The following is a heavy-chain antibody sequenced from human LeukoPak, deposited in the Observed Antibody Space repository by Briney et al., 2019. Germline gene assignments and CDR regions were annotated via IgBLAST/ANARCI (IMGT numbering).Heavy chain of an antibody. D-gene: IGHD5-12*01. Sequence: SETLSLTCAVYGGSFSGYYWSWIRQPPGKGLEWIGEINHSGSTNYNPSLKSRVTISVDTSKNQFSLKLSSVTAADTAVYYCARPYRPGLGGYFFDYWGQGTLVTVSS. CDR3: ARPYRPGLGGYFFDY. CDR2: INHSGST. V-gene: IGHV4-34*01. CDR1: GGSFSGYY. J-gene: IGHJ4*02.